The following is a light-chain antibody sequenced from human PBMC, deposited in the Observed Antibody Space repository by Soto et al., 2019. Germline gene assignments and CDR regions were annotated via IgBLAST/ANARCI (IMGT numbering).Light chain of an antibody. Sequence: IQLTQSPSSLSASAGDRVTITCRASQGISSYLAWYQQKPGKAPKLLIYAASTLQSVVPSSFSSSGSGAHFPLTIRSLQHEDVVNYCCQQLNFSPPFGQGTTVDIK. CDR1: QGISSY. CDR3: QQLNFSPP. V-gene: IGKV1-9*01. J-gene: IGKJ1*01. CDR2: AAS.